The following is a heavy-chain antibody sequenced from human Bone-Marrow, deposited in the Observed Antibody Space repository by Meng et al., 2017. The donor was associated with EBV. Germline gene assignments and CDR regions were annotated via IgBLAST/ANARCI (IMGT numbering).Heavy chain of an antibody. CDR3: ARESGRGYTPDY. J-gene: IGHJ4*02. CDR2: FLPILGAP. D-gene: IGHD3-10*01. V-gene: IGHV1-69*01. Sequence: QGRGVQSGPEVKKPGSSVKVSCKASGGAFRRSAISWVRQAPGQGLEWMGGFLPILGAPNYAETFQDRVTITADESTSTAYMELSSLRPDDTAVYYCARESGRGYTPDYWGQGTLVTVSS. CDR1: GGAFRRSA.